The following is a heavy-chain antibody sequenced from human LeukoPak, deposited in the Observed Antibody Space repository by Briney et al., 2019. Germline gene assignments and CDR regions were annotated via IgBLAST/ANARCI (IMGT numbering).Heavy chain of an antibody. CDR1: GFTFSDYA. J-gene: IGHJ4*02. V-gene: IGHV3-30*04. D-gene: IGHD3/OR15-3a*01. CDR2: ISYDGSNK. Sequence: GGSLRLSCAASGFTFSDYAMHWVRQAPGKGLEWVAVISYDGSNKYYADSVKGRFTISRDNSKNTLYLQMNSLRAEDTAVYYCARDRGLTDGYFDYWGQGTLVTVSS. CDR3: ARDRGLTDGYFDY.